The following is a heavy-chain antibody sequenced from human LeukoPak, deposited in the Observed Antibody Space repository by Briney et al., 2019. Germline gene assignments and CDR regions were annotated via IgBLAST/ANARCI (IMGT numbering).Heavy chain of an antibody. Sequence: SQTLSLTCTVSGGSISSGSYYWSWIRQPAGKGLEWIGRIYTCGSTNYNPSLKSRVTISIDTSKNQFSLKLRFVTAAGTAVYYRARVRCSGGSCPYYYYYYYMDVWGKGTTVTVSS. CDR1: GGSISSGSYY. J-gene: IGHJ6*03. CDR2: IYTCGST. CDR3: ARVRCSGGSCPYYYYYYYMDV. D-gene: IGHD2-15*01. V-gene: IGHV4-61*02.